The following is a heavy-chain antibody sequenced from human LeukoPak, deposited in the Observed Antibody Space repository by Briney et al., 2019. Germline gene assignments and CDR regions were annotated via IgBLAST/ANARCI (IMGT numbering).Heavy chain of an antibody. D-gene: IGHD3-3*01. CDR3: AKSGGVVTDPYYFDY. V-gene: IGHV3-23*01. J-gene: IGHJ4*02. Sequence: GGSLRLSCAVSGITLSNYGMSWVRQAPGKGLEWVAGISDSGGRTNYADSVKGRFTISRDNPKNTLYLQMNSLRAEDTAVYYCAKSGGVVTDPYYFDYWGQGTLVTVSS. CDR1: GITLSNYG. CDR2: ISDSGGRT.